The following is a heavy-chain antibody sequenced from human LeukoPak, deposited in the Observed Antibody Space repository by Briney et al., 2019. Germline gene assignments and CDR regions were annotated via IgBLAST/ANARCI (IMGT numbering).Heavy chain of an antibody. J-gene: IGHJ4*02. CDR1: GFTFSDYY. D-gene: IGHD3-22*01. CDR3: ARVYDSSGYYSPYFDY. CDR2: ISSSGSTI. Sequence: PGGSLRLSCAASGFTFSDYYMSWIRQAPGKGLEWVSYISSSGSTIYYADSVKGRFTISRDNAKNSLYLQMNSLRAEDTAVYYCARVYDSSGYYSPYFDYWGQGTLVTVSS. V-gene: IGHV3-11*01.